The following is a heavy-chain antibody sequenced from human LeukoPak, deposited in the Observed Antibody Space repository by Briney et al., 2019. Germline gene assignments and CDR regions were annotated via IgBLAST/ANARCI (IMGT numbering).Heavy chain of an antibody. CDR1: GGSFSGYY. CDR3: AIRGYSYGKVSDY. J-gene: IGHJ4*02. Sequence: PSETLSLTCAVYGGSFSGYYWSWIRQPPGKGLEWIGEINHSGSTNYNPSLKSRVTISVDTSKNQFSLKLSSVTAADTAVYYCAIRGYSYGKVSDYWGQGTLVTVSS. CDR2: INHSGST. V-gene: IGHV4-34*01. D-gene: IGHD5-18*01.